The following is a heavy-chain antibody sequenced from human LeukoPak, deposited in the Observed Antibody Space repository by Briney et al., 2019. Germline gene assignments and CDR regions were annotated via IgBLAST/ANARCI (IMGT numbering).Heavy chain of an antibody. Sequence: PSETLSLTCTVSGGSISSYYWSWIRQPPGKGLEWIGYIYHSGSANYNPSLKSRVTISVDTSKNQYSLKLSSVTAADTAVYYCARADRYYGSGSYYSLYYYAMDVWGQGTTVTVSS. CDR2: IYHSGSA. D-gene: IGHD3-10*01. CDR3: ARADRYYGSGSYYSLYYYAMDV. CDR1: GGSISSYY. J-gene: IGHJ6*02. V-gene: IGHV4-59*01.